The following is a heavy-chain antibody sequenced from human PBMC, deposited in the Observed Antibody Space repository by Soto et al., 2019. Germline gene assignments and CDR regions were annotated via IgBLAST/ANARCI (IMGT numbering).Heavy chain of an antibody. J-gene: IGHJ6*02. CDR2: IDTSGTT. V-gene: IGHV4-4*07. CDR3: ARGTRVYVSYHAIDV. CDR1: GGSISSYY. D-gene: IGHD3-16*01. Sequence: SETLSLTCTVSGGSISSYYVSWIRQSAGKGLEWIGRIDTSGTTNYNPSLKSRVTMSVDASKNHFSLNLSSVTAADTAVYYCARGTRVYVSYHAIDVWGQGTTVAVYS.